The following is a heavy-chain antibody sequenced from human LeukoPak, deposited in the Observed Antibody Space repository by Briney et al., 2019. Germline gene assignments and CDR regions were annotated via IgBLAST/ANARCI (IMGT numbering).Heavy chain of an antibody. D-gene: IGHD2-2*01. CDR2: INPNSGGT. V-gene: IGHV1-2*06. CDR3: ARDPVVPAAYYYYGMDV. CDR1: GYTFTGYY. Sequence: ASVKVSCKASGYTFTGYYMHWVRQAPGQGLEWMGRINPNSGGTNYAQKFQGRVTMTRDTSISTAYMELSRLRSDDTAVYYCARDPVVPAAYYYYGMDVWGQGTTVTVSS. J-gene: IGHJ6*02.